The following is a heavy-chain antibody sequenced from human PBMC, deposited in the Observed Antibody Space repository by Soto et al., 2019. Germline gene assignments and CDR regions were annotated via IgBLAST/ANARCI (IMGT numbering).Heavy chain of an antibody. CDR1: GGSISSYY. J-gene: IGHJ6*02. CDR3: ARDRAEYSSSWYDYSMDV. V-gene: IGHV4-59*01. Sequence: PSETLSLTCTVSGGSISSYYWSWIRQPPGKGLEWIGYIYYSGSTNYNPSLKSRVTISVDTSKNQFSLKLSSVTAADTAVYYCARDRAEYSSSWYDYSMDVWGQGTTVTVSS. CDR2: IYYSGST. D-gene: IGHD6-13*01.